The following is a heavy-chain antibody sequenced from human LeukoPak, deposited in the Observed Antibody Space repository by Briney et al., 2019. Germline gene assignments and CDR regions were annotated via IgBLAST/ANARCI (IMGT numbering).Heavy chain of an antibody. J-gene: IGHJ4*02. CDR1: GFTFSSYW. CDR3: AKEIRPNDC. V-gene: IGHV3-7*03. CDR2: IKQDGSVK. Sequence: GGSLRLSCAASGFTFSSYWMSWVRQAPGKGLEWVANIKQDGSVKYYVDSVKGRFTISRDNAKNSLYLQLDSLRAEDTAIYYCAKEIRPNDCWGQGTLVTVSS. D-gene: IGHD4-17*01.